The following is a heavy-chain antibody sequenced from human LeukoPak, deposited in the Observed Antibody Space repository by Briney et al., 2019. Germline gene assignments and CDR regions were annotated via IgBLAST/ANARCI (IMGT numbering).Heavy chain of an antibody. D-gene: IGHD6-19*01. Sequence: ASVKVSCKVSGYTLTELSMHWARQAPGKGLGWMGGFDPEDGETIYAQKFQGRVTMTEDTSTDTAYMELRSLRSDDTAVYYCARAAPQAVVPQIDYWGQGILVTVSS. J-gene: IGHJ4*02. CDR3: ARAAPQAVVPQIDY. CDR2: FDPEDGET. CDR1: GYTLTELS. V-gene: IGHV1-24*01.